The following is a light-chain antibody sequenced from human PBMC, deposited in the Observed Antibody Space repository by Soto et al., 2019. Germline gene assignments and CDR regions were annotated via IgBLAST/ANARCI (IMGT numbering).Light chain of an antibody. CDR3: QQYNSYSWT. CDR1: QSISSW. Sequence: DIQMAHSPSAVCSSVGDRVTITCRASQSISSWLAWYQQKPGKAPKLLIYDASSLESGVPSRFSGSGSGTEFTLTISSLQPDDFATYYCQQYNSYSWTFGQGTKVDI. J-gene: IGKJ1*01. V-gene: IGKV1-5*01. CDR2: DAS.